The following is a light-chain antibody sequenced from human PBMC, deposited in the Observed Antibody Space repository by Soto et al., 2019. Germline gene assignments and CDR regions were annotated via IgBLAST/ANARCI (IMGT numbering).Light chain of an antibody. J-gene: IGKJ5*01. CDR3: QQYGSSPIT. CDR2: GAS. CDR1: QSVGNNY. V-gene: IGKV3-20*01. Sequence: IVMTQSPATLSVSPGERATLSCSASQSVGNNYLAWYQQKPGQAPRLLIYGASSRATGIPDRFSGSGSGTDFTLTISRLEPEDFAVYYCQQYGSSPITFGQGTRLEIK.